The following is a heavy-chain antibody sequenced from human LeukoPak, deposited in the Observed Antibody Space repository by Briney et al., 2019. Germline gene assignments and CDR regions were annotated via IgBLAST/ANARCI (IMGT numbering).Heavy chain of an antibody. CDR1: GFTFSNFW. D-gene: IGHD1-1*01. V-gene: IGHV3-7*03. CDR2: IKQDETEK. CDR3: VRDVNWRFDPYNYYYYYGMDV. Sequence: GGSLRLSCTASGFTFSNFWMGWVRQAPGKGLEWVANIKQDETEKFYLGSVKGRFTISRDNAKNSLYLQMNSLRVEDTALYYCVRDVNWRFDPYNYYYYYGMDVWGQGTTVTVSS. J-gene: IGHJ6*02.